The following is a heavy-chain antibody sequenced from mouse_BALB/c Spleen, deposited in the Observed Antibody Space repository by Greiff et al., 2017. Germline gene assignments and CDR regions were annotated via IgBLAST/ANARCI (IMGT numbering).Heavy chain of an antibody. CDR2: ISNLAYSI. D-gene: IGHD2-3*01. J-gene: IGHJ4*01. CDR1: GFTFSDSG. Sequence: EVKLVESGGGLVQPGGSRKLSCAASGFTFSDSGMAWVRQAPGKGPEWVAFISNLAYSIYYADTVTGRFTISRENAKNTLYLEMSSLRSEDTAMYYCARERDGGYAMDYWGQGTSVTVSS. V-gene: IGHV5-15*02. CDR3: ARERDGGYAMDY.